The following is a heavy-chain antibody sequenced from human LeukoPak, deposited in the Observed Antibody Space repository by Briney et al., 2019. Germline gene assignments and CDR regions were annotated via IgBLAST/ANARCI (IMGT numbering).Heavy chain of an antibody. D-gene: IGHD3-9*01. J-gene: IGHJ4*02. CDR1: GFTFSSYS. V-gene: IGHV3-30-3*01. CDR3: ARVGLRYFDWLLITLDY. CDR2: ISYDGSNK. Sequence: PGRSLRLSCAASGFTFSSYSMHWVRQAPGKGLECVAVISYDGSNKYYADSVKGRFTISRDNSKNTLYLQMNSLRAEDTAVYYCARVGLRYFDWLLITLDYWGQGTLVTVSS.